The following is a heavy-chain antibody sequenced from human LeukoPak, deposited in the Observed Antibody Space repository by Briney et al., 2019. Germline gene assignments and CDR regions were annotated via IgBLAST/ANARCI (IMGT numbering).Heavy chain of an antibody. Sequence: GGSLRLSCAASGFTFSSYGMHWVRQAPGKGLEWVAVISYDGSNKYYADSVKGRFTISRDNSENTLYLQMNSLRAEDTAVYYCAKGQGIRWGAFDIWGQGTMVTVSS. J-gene: IGHJ3*02. CDR2: ISYDGSNK. CDR1: GFTFSSYG. D-gene: IGHD3-16*01. V-gene: IGHV3-30*18. CDR3: AKGQGIRWGAFDI.